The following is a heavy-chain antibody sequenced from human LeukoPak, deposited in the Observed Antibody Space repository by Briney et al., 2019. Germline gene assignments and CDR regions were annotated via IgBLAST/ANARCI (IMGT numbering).Heavy chain of an antibody. V-gene: IGHV3-33*01. Sequence: GGSLRLSCAASGFTFSSYGMHWVRQAPGKGLEWVAVIWYDGSNKYYADSVKGRFTIYRDNSKNTLYLQMNSLRAEDTAVYYCARDQFIYRSHYMGYWGQGTLVTVSS. CDR1: GFTFSSYG. D-gene: IGHD3-16*02. CDR2: IWYDGSNK. J-gene: IGHJ4*02. CDR3: ARDQFIYRSHYMGY.